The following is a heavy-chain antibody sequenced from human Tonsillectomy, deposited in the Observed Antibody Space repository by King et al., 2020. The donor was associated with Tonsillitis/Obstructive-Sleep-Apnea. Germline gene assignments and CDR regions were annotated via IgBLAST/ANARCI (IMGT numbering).Heavy chain of an antibody. Sequence: VQLVESGAEVKKPGSSVKVSCKASGGTFSSYAITWVRQAPGQGLEWMGGIIPILGIANYAQKFQGRVTITADKSTSTAYMELSSLRSEDTAVYYCARYCLPSSNSGHYYYYYGMDVWGQGTTVTVSS. D-gene: IGHD2-2*01. V-gene: IGHV1-69*10. CDR1: GGTFSSYA. CDR3: ARYCLPSSNSGHYYYYYGMDV. CDR2: IIPILGIA. J-gene: IGHJ6*02.